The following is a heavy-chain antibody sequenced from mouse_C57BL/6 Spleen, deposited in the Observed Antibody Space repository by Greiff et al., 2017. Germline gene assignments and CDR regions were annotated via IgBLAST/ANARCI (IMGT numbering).Heavy chain of an antibody. J-gene: IGHJ2*01. V-gene: IGHV1-64*01. CDR3: ARGPIYYGNNYFDY. CDR1: GYTFTSYW. D-gene: IGHD2-1*01. CDR2: IHPNSGST. Sequence: QVQLQQPGAELVKPGASVQLSCKASGYTFTSYWMPWVKQRPGQGLEWIGMIHPNSGSTNYNEKFKSKATLTVDKSSSTAYMQLSSLTSEDSAVYYCARGPIYYGNNYFDYWGQGTTLTVSS.